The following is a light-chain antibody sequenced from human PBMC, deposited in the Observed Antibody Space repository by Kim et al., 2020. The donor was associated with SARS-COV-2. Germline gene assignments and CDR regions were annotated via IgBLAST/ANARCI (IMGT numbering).Light chain of an antibody. Sequence: SYEQTQPPSVSVAPGKTARITCGGNNIGSKSVHWYQQKPGQAPVLVIYYDSDRPSGIPERFSGSNSGNTATLTISRVEAGDEADYYCQVWDSSSDHWVFGGGTQLTVL. CDR3: QVWDSSSDHWV. J-gene: IGLJ3*02. CDR2: YDS. CDR1: NIGSKS. V-gene: IGLV3-21*04.